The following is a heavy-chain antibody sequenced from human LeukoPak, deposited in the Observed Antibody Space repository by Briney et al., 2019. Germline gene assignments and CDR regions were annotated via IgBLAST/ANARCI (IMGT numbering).Heavy chain of an antibody. CDR2: ISSDGSST. CDR1: GFTFSSYW. V-gene: IGHV3-74*01. J-gene: IGHJ6*03. CDR3: AKDATAVPGTVYMDV. D-gene: IGHD6-13*01. Sequence: GGSLRLSCAASGFTFSSYWMHWVRQAPGKGLVWVSRISSDGSSTTYADSVKGRFTISRDNAKNSVYLQMTSLRAEDTALYYCAKDATAVPGTVYMDVWGKGTTVTISS.